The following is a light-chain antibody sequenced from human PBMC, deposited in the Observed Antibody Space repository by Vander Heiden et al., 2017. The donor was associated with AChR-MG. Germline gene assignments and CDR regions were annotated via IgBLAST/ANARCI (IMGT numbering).Light chain of an antibody. V-gene: IGKV1-39*01. Sequence: DIQMTQSPSSLSESIGDRVTITCRASQSISNFLNWYQHKPGKAPQLLIYAATSLQSGVPSRFSGSGSGTDFTLTISSLQPADFGTYYCQQSYSAPRTFGQGTKVEIK. J-gene: IGKJ1*01. CDR1: QSISNF. CDR2: AAT. CDR3: QQSYSAPRT.